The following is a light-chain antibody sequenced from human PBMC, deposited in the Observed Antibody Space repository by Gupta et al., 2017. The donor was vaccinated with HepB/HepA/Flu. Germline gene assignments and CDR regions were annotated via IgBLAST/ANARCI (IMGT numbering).Light chain of an antibody. V-gene: IGKV3-15*01. CDR2: GAS. CDR1: QNVYSY. Sequence: ETVMTQSPATLSVSPGERATLSCRASQNVYSYLAWYQQKPGQAPRLLIYGASTRATDIPARFSGSGSGTEFTLTISSLQSEDFAVYYCQQDDNWLRTFGQGTRLDIK. CDR3: QQDDNWLRT. J-gene: IGKJ5*01.